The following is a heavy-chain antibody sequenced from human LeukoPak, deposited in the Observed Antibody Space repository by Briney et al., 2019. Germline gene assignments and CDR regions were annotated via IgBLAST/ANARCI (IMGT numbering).Heavy chain of an antibody. V-gene: IGHV3-30*02. CDR2: IRYDGSNK. Sequence: GGSLRLSCAASGFTFSNYGMHWVRQAPGKGLEWVAFIRYDGSNKYYGDSVKGRFTISRDNSKNTLYLQMNSLRTEDTAMYYCAKVERYFYDSSGSNLDYWGQGTLVTVSS. D-gene: IGHD3-22*01. CDR3: AKVERYFYDSSGSNLDY. CDR1: GFTFSNYG. J-gene: IGHJ4*02.